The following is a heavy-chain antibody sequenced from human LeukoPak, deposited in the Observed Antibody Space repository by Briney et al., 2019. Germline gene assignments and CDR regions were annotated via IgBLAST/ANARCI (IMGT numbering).Heavy chain of an antibody. V-gene: IGHV4-34*01. CDR2: INHSGST. Sequence: SETLSLTCAVYGGSFSGYYWSWIRQPPGKGLEWIGEINHSGSTNYNPSLKSRVTISVDTSKNQFSLKLSPVTAADTAVYYCARHRYYMDVWGKGTTVTVSS. J-gene: IGHJ6*03. CDR1: GGSFSGYY. CDR3: ARHRYYMDV.